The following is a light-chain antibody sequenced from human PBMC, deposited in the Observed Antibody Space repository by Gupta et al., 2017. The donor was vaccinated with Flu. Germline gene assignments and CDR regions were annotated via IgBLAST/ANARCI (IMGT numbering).Light chain of an antibody. CDR1: VLAKKY. CDR2: KDS. V-gene: IGLV3-27*01. CDR3: YYAADKNRV. Sequence: SYELTQPSSVSVSPGQTARITCSGDVLAKKYARWFQQKPGQAPVLVMYKDSERPSGIPERFSGSSSGTTGNLTISGAQVEEEADYYCYYAADKNRVFGGGTKLTVL. J-gene: IGLJ3*02.